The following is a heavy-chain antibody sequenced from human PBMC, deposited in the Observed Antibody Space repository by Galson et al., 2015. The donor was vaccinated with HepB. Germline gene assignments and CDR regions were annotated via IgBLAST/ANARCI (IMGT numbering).Heavy chain of an antibody. CDR1: GVTVSSDH. CDR3: ARGRGPPV. D-gene: IGHD3-10*01. CDR2: IYTGETT. J-gene: IGHJ4*02. V-gene: IGHV3-66*01. Sequence: SLRLSCAVSGVTVSSDHMTWVRQAPGKGLEWVSTIYTGETTYYSDSVEGRFTVSRDNSKNTLDLQMHSLRVEDTAVYYCARGRGPPVWGQGVLVTVSS.